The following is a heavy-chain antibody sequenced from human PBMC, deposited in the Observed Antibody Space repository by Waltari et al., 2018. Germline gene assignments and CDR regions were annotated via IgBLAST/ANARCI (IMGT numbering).Heavy chain of an antibody. J-gene: IGHJ4*02. CDR2: ISWNSGSI. D-gene: IGHD4-17*01. Sequence: GGLVQPGRSLRLSCAASGFTFDDYAMHWVRQAPGKGLEWVSGISWNSGSIGYADSVKGRFTISRDNAKNSLYLQMNSLRAEDMALYYCARSGEDGDYESYYFDYWGQGTLVTVSS. CDR1: GFTFDDYA. V-gene: IGHV3-9*03. CDR3: ARSGEDGDYESYYFDY.